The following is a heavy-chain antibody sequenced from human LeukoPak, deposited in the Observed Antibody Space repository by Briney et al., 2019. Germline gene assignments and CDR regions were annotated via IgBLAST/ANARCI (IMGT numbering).Heavy chain of an antibody. D-gene: IGHD3-10*01. V-gene: IGHV3-30-3*02. CDR2: ISDDGSNE. CDR1: GFTFSSYA. Sequence: GRSLRLSCAASGFTFSSYAMHWVRQAPGKGLEWVAVISDDGSNEYYADFVKGRFTIARDNSKNTLYLQMNSLRAEDTAVYYCEKPLTTMIRGVLMPYFDYWGQGTLVAVSS. CDR3: EKPLTTMIRGVLMPYFDY. J-gene: IGHJ4*02.